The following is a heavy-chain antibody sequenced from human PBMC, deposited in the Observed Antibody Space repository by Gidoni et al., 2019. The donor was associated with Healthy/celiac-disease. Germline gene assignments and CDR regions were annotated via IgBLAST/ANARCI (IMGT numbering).Heavy chain of an antibody. CDR1: GGSISSYY. D-gene: IGHD6-13*01. CDR2: IYYSGST. V-gene: IGHV4-59*01. Sequence: HVQLQESGPGLVTPSETLSLTCTVSGGSISSYYWSWIRQPPGKGLEWIGYIYYSGSTNYNPSLKSRVTISVDTSKNQFSLKLSSVTAADTAVYYCAREIIRLDSSSGDAFDIWGQGTMVTVSS. J-gene: IGHJ3*02. CDR3: AREIIRLDSSSGDAFDI.